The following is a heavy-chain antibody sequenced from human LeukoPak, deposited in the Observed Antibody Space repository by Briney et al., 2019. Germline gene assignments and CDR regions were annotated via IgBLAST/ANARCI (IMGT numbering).Heavy chain of an antibody. CDR2: ISSSSSYS. Sequence: KPGGSLRLSCAASGFTFSTYSINWVRQAPGKGLEWVSSISSSSSYSYYAASVKGRFTISRDNSKNTLYLQMNSLRAEDTAVYYCARDGGYSGFDADCWGQGTLVTVSS. CDR3: ARDGGYSGFDADC. CDR1: GFTFSTYS. V-gene: IGHV3-21*04. J-gene: IGHJ4*02. D-gene: IGHD5-12*01.